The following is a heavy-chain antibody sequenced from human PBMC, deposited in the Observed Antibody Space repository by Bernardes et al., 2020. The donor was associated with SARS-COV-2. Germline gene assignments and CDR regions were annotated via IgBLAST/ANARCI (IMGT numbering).Heavy chain of an antibody. CDR3: ARHPRRLQVSGSWFDP. D-gene: IGHD1-26*01. CDR2: IYYSGGT. V-gene: IGHV4-39*01. J-gene: IGHJ5*02. Sequence: SETLSLTRTVSGDSISSRTYYWGWIRQSPGKGLEWIGSIYYSGGTYYNPSLKGRVTFSVDTSKNQFSLRLSSPTAADAGVYYCARHPRRLQVSGSWFDPWGQGTLVNVSS. CDR1: GDSISSRTYY.